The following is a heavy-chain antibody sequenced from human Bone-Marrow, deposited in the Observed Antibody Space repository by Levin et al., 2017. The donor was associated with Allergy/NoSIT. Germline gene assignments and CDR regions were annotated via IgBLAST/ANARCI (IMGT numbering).Heavy chain of an antibody. CDR1: GFIFSSFT. Sequence: GESLKISCAASGFIFSSFTMSWVRQAPGKGLEWVSTISGSGGNTYYADSVKGQFTISRDNSKNTLYLQMSSLRAEDTAVYYCAKRGVCTGGVCYYAIDSWGQGTLVTVSS. CDR2: ISGSGGNT. V-gene: IGHV3-23*01. D-gene: IGHD2-8*02. J-gene: IGHJ4*02. CDR3: AKRGVCTGGVCYYAIDS.